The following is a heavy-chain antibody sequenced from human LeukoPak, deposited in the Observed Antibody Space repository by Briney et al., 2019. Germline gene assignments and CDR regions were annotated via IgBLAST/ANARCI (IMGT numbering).Heavy chain of an antibody. CDR2: ININTGNP. J-gene: IGHJ4*02. V-gene: IGHV7-4-1*02. Sequence: ASVKVSCKVSVYSFTSYGLNWVRQAPGQGLEWMGWININTGNPTYAQGFTGRFVFSLDTSVSTAYLQISSLKAEDTAVYYCARGTIGLMTTMTDWGQGTLVTVSS. CDR3: ARGTIGLMTTMTD. CDR1: VYSFTSYG. D-gene: IGHD4-17*01.